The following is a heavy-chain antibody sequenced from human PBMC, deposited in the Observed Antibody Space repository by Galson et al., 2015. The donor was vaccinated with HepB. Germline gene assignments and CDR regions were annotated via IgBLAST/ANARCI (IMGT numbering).Heavy chain of an antibody. CDR2: IWHDGRYR. CDR1: GFTSKTYG. V-gene: IGHV3-33*03. D-gene: IGHD3-22*01. Sequence: SLRLSCAVSGFTSKTYGIHWVRHSPDRGLDWVAVIWHDGRYRDYADSVKGRFTISSDNSKSTHYLHLSSLRLEDTAIYYCARSHYYESWFDPWGQGTLVTVSS. J-gene: IGHJ5*02. CDR3: ARSHYYESWFDP.